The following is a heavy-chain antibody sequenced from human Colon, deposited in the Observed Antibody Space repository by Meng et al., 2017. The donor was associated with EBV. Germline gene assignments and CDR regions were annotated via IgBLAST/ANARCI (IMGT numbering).Heavy chain of an antibody. Sequence: RVVESGPGRASPSGTLSLSCRLSGVAISSNIRWTGVRQPAGKGLEWIGDIDDSGSTNYNPSLNSRISISLDKSKNHFSLKVNSVTAADTAVYYCARGKQDAWELLAYWGQGALVTVSS. CDR3: ARGKQDAWELLAY. J-gene: IGHJ4*02. V-gene: IGHV4-4*02. CDR2: IDDSGST. CDR1: GVAISSNIR. D-gene: IGHD1-26*01.